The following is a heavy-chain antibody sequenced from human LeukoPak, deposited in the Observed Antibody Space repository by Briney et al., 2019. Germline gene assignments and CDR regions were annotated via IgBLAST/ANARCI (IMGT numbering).Heavy chain of an antibody. D-gene: IGHD3-10*01. CDR1: GGSISSHY. Sequence: PSETLSLTCTVSGGSISSHYWSWIRQPPGKGLEWIGYIYYSGSTNYNPSLKSRVTISVDTSKNQFSLKLSSVTAADTAVYYCAREGTRDPNWFDPWGQGTLVTVX. V-gene: IGHV4-59*11. J-gene: IGHJ5*02. CDR3: AREGTRDPNWFDP. CDR2: IYYSGST.